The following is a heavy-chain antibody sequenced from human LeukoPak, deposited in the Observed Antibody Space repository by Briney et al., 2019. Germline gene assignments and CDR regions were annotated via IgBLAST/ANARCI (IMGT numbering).Heavy chain of an antibody. CDR3: ASVRVYGSGSPDWFDP. J-gene: IGHJ5*02. V-gene: IGHV3-21*01. CDR1: GFTFSSYS. CDR2: ISSSSSYI. D-gene: IGHD3-10*01. Sequence: GGSLRLSCAASGFTFSSYSMNWVRQAPGKGLEWASSISSSSSYIYHADSVKGRFTISRDNAKNSLYLQMNSLRAEDTAVYYCASVRVYGSGSPDWFDPWGQGTLVTVSS.